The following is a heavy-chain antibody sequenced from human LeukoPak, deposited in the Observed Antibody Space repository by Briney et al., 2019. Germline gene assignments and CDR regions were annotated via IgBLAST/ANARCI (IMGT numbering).Heavy chain of an antibody. D-gene: IGHD4-23*01. CDR2: MSPNSDNT. CDR1: GYTFTSYD. Sequence: ASVKVSCKASGYTFTSYDINWVRQATGQGLEWVGWMSPNSDNTGYAQRFQGRVTMTRDTSIGTAYMELSSLTSEDTAVYYCARDFGGNSGWFDPWGQGTLVTVSS. J-gene: IGHJ5*02. V-gene: IGHV1-8*01. CDR3: ARDFGGNSGWFDP.